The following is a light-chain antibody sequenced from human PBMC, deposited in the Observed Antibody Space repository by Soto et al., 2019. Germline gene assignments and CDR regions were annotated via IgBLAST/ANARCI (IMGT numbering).Light chain of an antibody. CDR1: NIGSKN. CDR3: QVWDSSTAWV. CDR2: RDR. J-gene: IGLJ3*02. V-gene: IGLV3-9*01. Sequence: SSELTQPLSVSVAPGQTARITCGGNNIGSKNVHWYQQKPGQAPVLVIYRDRNRPSGIPERFSGSNSGNTATLTIRRAQAGDEADYYCQVWDSSTAWVFGGGNTVNVL.